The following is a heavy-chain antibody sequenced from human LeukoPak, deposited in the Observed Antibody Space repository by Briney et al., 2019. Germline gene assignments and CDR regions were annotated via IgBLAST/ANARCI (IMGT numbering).Heavy chain of an antibody. J-gene: IGHJ3*02. V-gene: IGHV4-39*07. Sequence: SETLSLTCSVSDGSISSSSYYWGWIRQPPGKGLEWIASIYYSGTTYYNPSLESRVTISVDTSMTQFSLRLTSVTAADTVVYFCARDIGIYPHVAFDIWGQGTMVTVSS. CDR3: ARDIGIYPHVAFDI. CDR1: DGSISSSSYY. D-gene: IGHD2-15*01. CDR2: IYYSGTT.